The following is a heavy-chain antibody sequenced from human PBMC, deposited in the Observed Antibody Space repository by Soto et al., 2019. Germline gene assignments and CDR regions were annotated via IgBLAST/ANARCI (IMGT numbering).Heavy chain of an antibody. Sequence: VSLRLSCAASGFTFSSYSMNWVRQSPGKGLEWVSYISSSSGTIYYADSVKGRFTISRDNAKNSLNLQMNSLRDEDTAVYYCARLLWLRETEAFDIWGQGTMVKASS. CDR3: ARLLWLRETEAFDI. V-gene: IGHV3-48*02. CDR2: ISSSSGTI. J-gene: IGHJ3*02. CDR1: GFTFSSYS. D-gene: IGHD3-10*01.